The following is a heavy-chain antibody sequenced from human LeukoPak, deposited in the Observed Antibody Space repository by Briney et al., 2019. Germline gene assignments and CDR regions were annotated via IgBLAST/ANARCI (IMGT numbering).Heavy chain of an antibody. Sequence: ASVEVSCKASGYTFTSYGISWVRQAPGQGLEWMGWISAYNGNTNYAQKLQGRVTMTTDTSTSTAYMELRSLGSDDTAVYYCARVPGGGDNYYYYYYMDVWGKGTTVTVSS. V-gene: IGHV1-18*01. D-gene: IGHD3-16*01. CDR1: GYTFTSYG. CDR2: ISAYNGNT. J-gene: IGHJ6*03. CDR3: ARVPGGGDNYYYYYYMDV.